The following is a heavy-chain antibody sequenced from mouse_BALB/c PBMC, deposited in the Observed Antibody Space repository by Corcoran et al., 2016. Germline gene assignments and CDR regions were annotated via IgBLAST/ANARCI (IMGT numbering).Heavy chain of an antibody. Sequence: QIQLQQSGPELVKPGASVKISCKVSGYTFTDYYINWVKQKPGQGLEWIGWIYPGSGNTKYNEKFKGKATLTVDTSSSTAYMQLSSLTSEDTAVYFCARLLRWYFDVWGAGTTVTVSS. D-gene: IGHD1-1*01. CDR3: ARLLRWYFDV. CDR1: GYTFTDYY. V-gene: IGHV1-84*02. CDR2: IYPGSGNT. J-gene: IGHJ1*01.